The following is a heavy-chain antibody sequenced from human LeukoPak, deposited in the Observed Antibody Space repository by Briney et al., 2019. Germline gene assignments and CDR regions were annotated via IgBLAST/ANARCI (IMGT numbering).Heavy chain of an antibody. J-gene: IGHJ4*02. V-gene: IGHV3-74*01. CDR3: ARTYYDTTGPPGY. Sequence: GGSLRLSCAASGFTFSSYWMHWVRQAPGKGLVWVSRLNIDGSSTSYADSVKGRFTISRDNAKDTLYLQMNSLRVEDTAVYYCARTYYDTTGPPGYWGQGTLVTVSS. CDR1: GFTFSSYW. CDR2: LNIDGSST. D-gene: IGHD3-22*01.